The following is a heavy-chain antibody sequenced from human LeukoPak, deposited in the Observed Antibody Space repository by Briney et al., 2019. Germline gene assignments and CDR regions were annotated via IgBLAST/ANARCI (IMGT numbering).Heavy chain of an antibody. Sequence: PGGSLRLSCAASDFTFSNYWMTWFRQAPGKGLQWVANIGQDGNKKYYVDSVKGRFTISRDNAKNSLYLQINSLTAEDTAIYYCARGNDYGDQIGIYFDYWGQGTLVTVSS. CDR1: DFTFSNYW. CDR3: ARGNDYGDQIGIYFDY. J-gene: IGHJ4*02. D-gene: IGHD4-17*01. V-gene: IGHV3-7*03. CDR2: IGQDGNKK.